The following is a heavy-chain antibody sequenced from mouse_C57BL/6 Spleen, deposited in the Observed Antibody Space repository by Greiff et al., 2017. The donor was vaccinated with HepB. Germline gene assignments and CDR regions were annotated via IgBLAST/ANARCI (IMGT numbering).Heavy chain of an antibody. CDR1: GFTFSDYY. CDR2: ISNGGGRT. D-gene: IGHD2-4*01. Sequence: EVMLVESGGGLVQPGGSLKLSCAASGFTFSDYYMYWVRQTPEKRLEWVAYISNGGGRTYYPDTVKGRFTISRDNAKNTLYLQMSRLKSEDTAMYYCASPYYDYDAAWFAYWGQGTLVTVSA. V-gene: IGHV5-12*01. CDR3: ASPYYDYDAAWFAY. J-gene: IGHJ3*01.